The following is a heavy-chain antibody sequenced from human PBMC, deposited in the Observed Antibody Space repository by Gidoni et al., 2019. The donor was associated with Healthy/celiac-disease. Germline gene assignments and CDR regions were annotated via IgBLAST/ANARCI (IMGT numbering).Heavy chain of an antibody. CDR2: IKSKTDGGTT. CDR3: TTGSSSWAFDI. Sequence: EVQLVESGGGLVKPGGSLRLSCADAGFTFSNDWMSWVRQAPGKGLEWVGRIKSKTDGGTTDYAAPVKGRFTISRDDSKNTLYLQMNSLKTEDTAVYYCTTGSSSWAFDIWGQGTMVTVSS. J-gene: IGHJ3*02. D-gene: IGHD6-6*01. CDR1: GFTFSNDW. V-gene: IGHV3-15*01.